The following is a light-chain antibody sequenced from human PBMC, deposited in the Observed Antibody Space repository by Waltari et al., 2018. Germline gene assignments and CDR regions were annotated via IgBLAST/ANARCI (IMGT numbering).Light chain of an antibody. CDR1: RSISIN. Sequence: EVVMTQSPATLSVSPGGRATLSCRASRSISINLVWYQQRPGQAPRRLIYGASTRATDIPARFSGSGSGTEFTLTISSLQAEDAAVYYCQQFNDWPRTFGQGTKVEVK. J-gene: IGKJ1*01. CDR2: GAS. V-gene: IGKV3-15*01. CDR3: QQFNDWPRT.